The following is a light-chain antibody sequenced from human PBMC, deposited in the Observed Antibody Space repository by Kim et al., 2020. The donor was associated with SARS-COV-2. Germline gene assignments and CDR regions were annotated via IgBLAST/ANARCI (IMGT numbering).Light chain of an antibody. Sequence: SASVGYRGTINCRASQSVSAWLAWYQQKPGKAPKLLIYKASTLESGVPSRCSGSGYGTDFTLSISSLQPDDFATYYCQQSNSYSTFGGGTKVDIK. CDR1: QSVSAW. V-gene: IGKV1-5*03. CDR3: QQSNSYST. J-gene: IGKJ4*01. CDR2: KAS.